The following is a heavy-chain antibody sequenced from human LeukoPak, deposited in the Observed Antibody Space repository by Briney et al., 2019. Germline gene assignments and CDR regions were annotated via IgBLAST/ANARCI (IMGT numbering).Heavy chain of an antibody. D-gene: IGHD3-22*01. V-gene: IGHV1-18*01. J-gene: IGHJ6*02. CDR1: GYTFTSYG. CDR3: ARGPIGITMIVECMDV. Sequence: GASVKVSCKASGYTFTSYGISWVRQAPGQGLEWMGWISAYNGNTNYAQKLQGRVTMTTDTSTSTAYMELRSLRSDDTAVYYCARGPIGITMIVECMDVWGQGTTVTVSS. CDR2: ISAYNGNT.